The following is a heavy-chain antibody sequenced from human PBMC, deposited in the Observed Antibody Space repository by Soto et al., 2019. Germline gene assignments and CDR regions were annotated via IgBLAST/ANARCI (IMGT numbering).Heavy chain of an antibody. Sequence: GGSLRLSCAASGFTFSSYGMHWVRQAPGKGLEWVAVIWCDGSTKYYADSVKGRFTISRENSKNTLYLQMNSLRTEDTALYYCAKDKVVVAGSENYSDYWGQGTKVTVSS. D-gene: IGHD6-19*01. J-gene: IGHJ4*02. CDR1: GFTFSSYG. CDR2: IWCDGSTK. CDR3: AKDKVVVAGSENYSDY. V-gene: IGHV3-30*02.